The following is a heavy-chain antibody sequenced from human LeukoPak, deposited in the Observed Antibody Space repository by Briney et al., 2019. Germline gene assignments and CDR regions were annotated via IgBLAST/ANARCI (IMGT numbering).Heavy chain of an antibody. Sequence: PGGTLRLSCAASGFIFSSYSMSWVRQAPGKGLEWLSYISSSNHAIYYADSVKGRFTISRDNAKNSLFLQMNSLRDEDTAVYYRARARGFDWWGQGALVTVSS. CDR3: ARARGFDW. CDR2: ISSSNHAI. V-gene: IGHV3-48*02. CDR1: GFIFSSYS. J-gene: IGHJ4*02.